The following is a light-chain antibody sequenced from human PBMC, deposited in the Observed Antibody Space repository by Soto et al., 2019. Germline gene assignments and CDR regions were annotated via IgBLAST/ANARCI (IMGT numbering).Light chain of an antibody. Sequence: QSVLTQPASVSGSPGQSITISCTGTSSDVGGYNYVSWYQQHPGKGPKLMIYEVTNRPSGVSNRLSGSKSGNTASLTISGLQADDETDYYCSSYTSSSTLLFGGGTKLTVL. V-gene: IGLV2-14*01. CDR2: EVT. CDR1: SSDVGGYNY. J-gene: IGLJ3*02. CDR3: SSYTSSSTLL.